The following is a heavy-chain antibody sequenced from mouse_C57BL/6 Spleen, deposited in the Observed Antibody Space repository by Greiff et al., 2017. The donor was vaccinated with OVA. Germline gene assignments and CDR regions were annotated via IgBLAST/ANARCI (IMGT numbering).Heavy chain of an antibody. CDR1: GYTFTSYW. J-gene: IGHJ2*01. D-gene: IGHD2-1*01. Sequence: QVQLQQPGAELVRPGSSVKLSCKASGYTFTSYWMDWVKQRPGQGLEWIGNIYPSDSETHYNQKFKDKATLTVDKSSSTAYMQLSSLTSEDSAVYYCAREGNYVGYFDYWGQGTTLTVSS. V-gene: IGHV1-61*01. CDR2: IYPSDSET. CDR3: AREGNYVGYFDY.